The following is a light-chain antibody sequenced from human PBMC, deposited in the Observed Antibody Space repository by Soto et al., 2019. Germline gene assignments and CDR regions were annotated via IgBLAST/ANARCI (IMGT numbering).Light chain of an antibody. CDR3: QQANSFPRT. CDR2: KAS. Sequence: DIQMTQSPSTLSASVGDRVTITCRASQSISSWLAWYQQKPGKAPKLLIYKASSLESGVPSRFSGSGSGTEFTLTINNLQPGDFATYYCQQANSFPRTFGPGTKVDIK. CDR1: QSISSW. J-gene: IGKJ3*01. V-gene: IGKV1-5*03.